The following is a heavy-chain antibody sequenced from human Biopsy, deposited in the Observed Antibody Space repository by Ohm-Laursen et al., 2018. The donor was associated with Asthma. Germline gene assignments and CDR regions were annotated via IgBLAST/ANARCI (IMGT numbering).Heavy chain of an antibody. CDR2: IPQGGAP. V-gene: IGHV4-34*01. Sequence: TLSLTCAYRGSFRGYVWTWIRQPPGKGLEWIGEIPQGGAPTFNPSLKSRVTISIDPSKSQLSLRLTSMTAADTAVYYCASGPQWSGLDVWGQGTTVTVSS. CDR1: RGSFRGYV. CDR3: ASGPQWSGLDV. D-gene: IGHD2-8*01. J-gene: IGHJ6*02.